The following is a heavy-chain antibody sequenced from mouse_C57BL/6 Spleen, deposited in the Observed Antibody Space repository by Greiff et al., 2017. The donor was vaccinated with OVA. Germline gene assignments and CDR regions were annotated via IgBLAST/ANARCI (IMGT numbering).Heavy chain of an antibody. Sequence: VQLQQSGAELARPGASVKMSCKASGYTFTSYTMHWVKQRPGQGLEWIGYINPSSGYTKYNQKFKDKATLTADKSSSTAYMQLSSLTSEDSAVYYCASDWAKTWFAYWGQGTLVTVSA. CDR2: INPSSGYT. CDR3: ASDWAKTWFAY. V-gene: IGHV1-4*01. D-gene: IGHD4-1*01. J-gene: IGHJ3*01. CDR1: GYTFTSYT.